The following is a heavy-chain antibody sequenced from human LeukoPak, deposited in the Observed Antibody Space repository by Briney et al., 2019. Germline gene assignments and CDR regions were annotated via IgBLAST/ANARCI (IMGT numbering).Heavy chain of an antibody. D-gene: IGHD6-19*01. CDR2: IGGSGDIT. CDR1: GFTFSSYA. V-gene: IGHV3-23*01. CDR3: AKVAPGGWYGGAFDI. J-gene: IGHJ3*02. Sequence: GGSLRLSCAASGFTFSSYAITWVRQAPGKGLEWVSAIGGSGDITYYADFVKGRFTISRDNSKYTLYLQMNSLRAEDTALYYCAKVAPGGWYGGAFDIWGLGTMVTVSS.